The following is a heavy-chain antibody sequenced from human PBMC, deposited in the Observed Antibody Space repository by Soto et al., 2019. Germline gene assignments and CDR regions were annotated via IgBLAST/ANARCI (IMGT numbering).Heavy chain of an antibody. D-gene: IGHD1-26*01. J-gene: IGHJ4*02. Sequence: PRESLRPSYEAFGCIIITYGMHWVRQAPGKGLEWVAVIWNDGSNKYYADSVKGRFTISRDNSRNTLYLQVNSLRAEDTAVYYCARAVGPFDYWGQGT. CDR1: GCIIITYG. CDR3: ARAVGPFDY. CDR2: IWNDGSNK. V-gene: IGHV3-33*01.